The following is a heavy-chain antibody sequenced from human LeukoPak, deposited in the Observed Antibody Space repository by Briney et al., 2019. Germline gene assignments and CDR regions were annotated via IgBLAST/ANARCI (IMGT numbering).Heavy chain of an antibody. CDR1: GGSISSGGYF. J-gene: IGHJ5*02. CDR3: ARCPPNTDTHCDTTSCQNWVDP. D-gene: IGHD2-2*01. CDR2: IYYTGST. V-gene: IGHV4-31*03. Sequence: PSQTLSLTCTVSGGSISSGGYFWTWIRQHPGKGLEWIGHIYYTGSTYYNPSLKSRVTISVDTSKNQFSLKLNSVTAADTAVYYCARCPPNTDTHCDTTSCQNWVDPWGQGTLVTVSS.